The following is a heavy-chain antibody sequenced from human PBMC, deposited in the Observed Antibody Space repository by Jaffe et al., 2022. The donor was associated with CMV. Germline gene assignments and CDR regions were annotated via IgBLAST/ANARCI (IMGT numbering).Heavy chain of an antibody. J-gene: IGHJ4*02. CDR2: IYYSGST. V-gene: IGHV4-59*01. CDR1: GGSISSYY. Sequence: QVQLQESGPGLVKPSETLSLTCTVSGGSISSYYWSWIRQPPGKGLEWIGYIYYSGSTNYNPSLKSRVTISVDTSKNQFSLKLSSVTAADTAVYYCARGRSTPQTYYFDYWGQGTLVTVSS. CDR3: ARGRSTPQTYYFDY.